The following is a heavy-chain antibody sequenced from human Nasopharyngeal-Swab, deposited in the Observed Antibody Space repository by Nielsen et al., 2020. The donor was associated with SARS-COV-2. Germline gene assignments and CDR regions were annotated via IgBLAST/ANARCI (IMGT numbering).Heavy chain of an antibody. D-gene: IGHD5-18*01. CDR2: INAGNGNT. CDR1: GDTFNNNA. CDR3: ARGYSYGHIDY. V-gene: IGHV1-3*01. Sequence: ASVKVSCKASGDTFNNNAMHWVRQAPGQRLEWMGWINAGNGNTKYSQKFQGRVTITRDTSASTAYMELSSLRSEDTAVYYCARGYSYGHIDYWGQGTLVTSPQ. J-gene: IGHJ4*02.